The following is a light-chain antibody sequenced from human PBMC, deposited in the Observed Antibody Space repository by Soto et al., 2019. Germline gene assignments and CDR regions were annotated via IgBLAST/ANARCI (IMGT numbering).Light chain of an antibody. CDR1: QTSGSNF. V-gene: IGKV3-20*01. Sequence: EIVLTQSPGTLSLSPGESATLSCKTSQTSGSNFLAWYQHKPGQAPRLLIYASSNRATGIPDRFSGSASGPDFTLTINRLEPEDFAVYYCQLYGISPQFGQGTRLEIK. CDR3: QLYGISPQ. CDR2: ASS. J-gene: IGKJ5*01.